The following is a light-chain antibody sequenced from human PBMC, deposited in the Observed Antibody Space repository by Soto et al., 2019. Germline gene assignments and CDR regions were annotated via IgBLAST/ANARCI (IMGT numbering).Light chain of an antibody. J-gene: IGKJ2*01. CDR1: QSVSKSY. CDR2: GAS. V-gene: IGKV3-20*01. CDR3: QQYDSSPYT. Sequence: EIVLTQSPGTLSLSPGERATISCRASQSVSKSYLAWYQQKPGQAPRLLIYGASSRATGIPYRFSGSGSGTDFTLTISRLQPEDFAVYYCQQYDSSPYTFGQGTKLEIK.